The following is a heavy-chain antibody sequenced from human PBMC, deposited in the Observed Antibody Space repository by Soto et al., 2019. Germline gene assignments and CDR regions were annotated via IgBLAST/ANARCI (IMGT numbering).Heavy chain of an antibody. Sequence: PGGSLRLSCSVSGFTFSAYWMHWVRQVPGKGLTWVSRISDDGSTATYADSVKGRFVISRDNATNSLYLEMNTLRADDSGLYYCARGPRLSSTATGAHWGRGNLVTVSS. CDR3: ARGPRLSSTATGAH. J-gene: IGHJ4*02. V-gene: IGHV3-74*01. CDR1: GFTFSAYW. D-gene: IGHD1-1*01. CDR2: ISDDGSTA.